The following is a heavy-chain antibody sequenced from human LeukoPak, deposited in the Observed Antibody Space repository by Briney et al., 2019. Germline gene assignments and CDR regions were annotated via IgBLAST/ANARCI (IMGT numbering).Heavy chain of an antibody. Sequence: PSETLSLTCTVSGGSIITYYWSWIRQPAGKGLEWIGRIYSSGRTSYNPSLKSRATMSVDTSKNQFSLNLTSVTAADTAVYFCARAYGDLYFVYWGPGILVTVSS. CDR1: GGSIITYY. D-gene: IGHD4-17*01. CDR3: ARAYGDLYFVY. J-gene: IGHJ4*02. V-gene: IGHV4-4*07. CDR2: IYSSGRT.